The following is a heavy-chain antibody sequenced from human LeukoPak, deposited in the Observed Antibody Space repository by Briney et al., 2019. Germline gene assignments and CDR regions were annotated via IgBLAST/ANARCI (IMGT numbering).Heavy chain of an antibody. V-gene: IGHV4-61*01. CDR1: GGSVSSGSYY. D-gene: IGHD3-9*01. CDR2: IYYSGST. CDR3: AREIWGYDILTGYPYYYYGMDV. J-gene: IGHJ6*02. Sequence: SETLSLTCTVSGGSVSSGSYYWSWIRQPPGKGLEWIGDIYYSGSTNYNPSLKSRVTISVDTSKNQFSLKLSSVTAADTAVYYCAREIWGYDILTGYPYYYYGMDVWGQGTTVTVSS.